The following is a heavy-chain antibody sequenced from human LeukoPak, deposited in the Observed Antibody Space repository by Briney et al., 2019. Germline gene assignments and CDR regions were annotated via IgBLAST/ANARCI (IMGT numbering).Heavy chain of an antibody. J-gene: IGHJ4*02. CDR2: INPNSGGT. D-gene: IGHD6-19*01. CDR1: GYTFSGYN. V-gene: IGHV1-2*02. CDR3: ARSAGIAVAGAAAY. Sequence: ASVKVSCKASGYTFSGYNMHWVRQAPGQGVEWMGWINPNSGGTNYAQKFQGRITITRGTSTSTVNMELSGLRSDDTAVYYCARSAGIAVAGAAAYWGQGTLVTVSS.